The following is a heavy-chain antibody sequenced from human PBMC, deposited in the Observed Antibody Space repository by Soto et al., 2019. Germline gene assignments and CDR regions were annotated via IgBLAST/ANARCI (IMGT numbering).Heavy chain of an antibody. J-gene: IGHJ6*02. D-gene: IGHD6-13*01. Sequence: SVKVSCKASGGTFSSYAISWVRQAPGQGLEWMGGIIPIFGTANYAQKFQGRVTITADESTSTAYMELSSLRSEDTAVYYCARPTKTRSSRYYYYYGMDVWGQGTXVTVSS. V-gene: IGHV1-69*13. CDR3: ARPTKTRSSRYYYYYGMDV. CDR1: GGTFSSYA. CDR2: IIPIFGTA.